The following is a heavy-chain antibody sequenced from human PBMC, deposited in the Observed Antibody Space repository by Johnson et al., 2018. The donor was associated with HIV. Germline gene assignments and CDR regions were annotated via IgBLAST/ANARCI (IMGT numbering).Heavy chain of an antibody. J-gene: IGHJ3*02. CDR2: IRYDGSNK. D-gene: IGHD6-13*01. V-gene: IGHV3-30*02. Sequence: QMLLVESGGGLVQPGGSLRLSCAASGLTLSRCDMHWIRQAPGKGLEWVAFIRYDGSNKYYADSVKGRFTISRDNSKNTMYLQMNSLRVEDTAVYYCASEWIVQSSSWFRYAVYIWGQGTMVTVSS. CDR1: GLTLSRCD. CDR3: ASEWIVQSSSWFRYAVYI.